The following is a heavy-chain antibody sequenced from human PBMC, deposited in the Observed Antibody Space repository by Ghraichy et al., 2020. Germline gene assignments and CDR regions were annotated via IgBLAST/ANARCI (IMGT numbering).Heavy chain of an antibody. V-gene: IGHV3-23*01. CDR3: ANWVGASGVVY. Sequence: GGSLRLSCAASGFTFSSYAMSWVRQAPGKGLEWVSAISGSGGSTYYADSVKGRFTISRDNSQNTLYLQMNSLRAEDTAVYYCANWVGASGVVYWGQGTLVTVSS. D-gene: IGHD1-26*01. J-gene: IGHJ4*02. CDR2: ISGSGGST. CDR1: GFTFSSYA.